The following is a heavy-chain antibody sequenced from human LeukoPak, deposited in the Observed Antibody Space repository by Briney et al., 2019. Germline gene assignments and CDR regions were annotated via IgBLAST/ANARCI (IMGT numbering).Heavy chain of an antibody. CDR1: GYSFTGYD. Sequence: ASVTVSCKTSGYSFTGYDMHWVRQPPGQGLEWMGWINTKNGRTNKPQKFQGGVTMTTDTSVGTAYMDLSSLASDDTAVYYCASRGAYFDFWGQGTLVTVSS. D-gene: IGHD5-24*01. V-gene: IGHV1-2*02. CDR2: INTKNGRT. CDR3: ASRGAYFDF. J-gene: IGHJ4*02.